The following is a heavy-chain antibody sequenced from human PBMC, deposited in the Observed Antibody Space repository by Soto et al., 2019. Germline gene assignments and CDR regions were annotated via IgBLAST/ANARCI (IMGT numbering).Heavy chain of an antibody. Sequence: QVQLVQSGAEVKKPGSSVKVSCKASGGTFSSYAISWVRQAPGQGLEWMGVIIPIFGTANYAHKFQGRVTITADEYTSTAYMELSSLRSEDTAVYYCARALRFLEWGGWFDPWGQGTLVTVSS. CDR1: GGTFSSYA. D-gene: IGHD3-3*01. CDR2: IIPIFGTA. V-gene: IGHV1-69*01. CDR3: ARALRFLEWGGWFDP. J-gene: IGHJ5*02.